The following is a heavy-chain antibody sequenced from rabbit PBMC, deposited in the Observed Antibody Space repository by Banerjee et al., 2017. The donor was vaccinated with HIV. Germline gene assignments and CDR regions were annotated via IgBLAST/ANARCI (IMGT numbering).Heavy chain of an antibody. J-gene: IGHJ4*01. CDR1: GFDFSTYYM. D-gene: IGHD4-1*01. CDR2: INTSSGNT. Sequence: QQQLEESGGGLVKPGGTLTLTCKASGFDFSTYYMSWVRQAPGKGLEWIACINTSSGNTVYASWAKGRFTISKTSSTTVTLQMTSLTAADTATYFCARDLAGVIGWNFGLWGPGTLVTVS. CDR3: ARDLAGVIGWNFGL. V-gene: IGHV1S45*01.